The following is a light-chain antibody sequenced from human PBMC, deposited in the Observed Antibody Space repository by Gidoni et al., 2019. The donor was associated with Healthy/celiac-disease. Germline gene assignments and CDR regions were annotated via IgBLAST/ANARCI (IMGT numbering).Light chain of an antibody. Sequence: DIQMTQSPASLSASVGDRVTITCRASQGISTYLAWYQQKPGKVPKLLIYAASPLQSGVPSRFSGSGSGTDFTLTISSLQPEDVATYYCQKYNSAPPWTFGQXTKVEIK. V-gene: IGKV1-27*01. CDR1: QGISTY. J-gene: IGKJ1*01. CDR2: AAS. CDR3: QKYNSAPPWT.